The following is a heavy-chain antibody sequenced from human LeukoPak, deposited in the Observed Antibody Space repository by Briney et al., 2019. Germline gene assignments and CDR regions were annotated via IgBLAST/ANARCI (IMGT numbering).Heavy chain of an antibody. CDR2: IYYSGST. CDR1: GGSISSSSYY. Sequence: SETLSLPCTVSGGSISSSSYYWCWIRKPPGKGLEWIGSIYYSGSTYYNPSLKSRVTISVDTSKNQFSLKLSSVTAADTAVYYCARRPTCSGGSCYSGFDYWGQGTLVTVSS. J-gene: IGHJ4*02. D-gene: IGHD2-15*01. CDR3: ARRPTCSGGSCYSGFDY. V-gene: IGHV4-39*01.